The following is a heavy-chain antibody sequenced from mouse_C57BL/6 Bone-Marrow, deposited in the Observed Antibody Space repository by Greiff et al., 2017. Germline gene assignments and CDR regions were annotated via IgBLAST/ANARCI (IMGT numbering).Heavy chain of an antibody. Sequence: VQLVESGPELVKPGASVKLSCKASGYTFTSYDINWVKQRPGQGLEWIGWLYPRDGSTQYNGKFKGKATLTVDTSSSTAYMELHSLTSEGSAVYFCARQLRLTFAYWGQGTLVTVSA. CDR2: LYPRDGST. D-gene: IGHD3-2*02. J-gene: IGHJ3*01. V-gene: IGHV1-85*01. CDR3: ARQLRLTFAY. CDR1: GYTFTSYD.